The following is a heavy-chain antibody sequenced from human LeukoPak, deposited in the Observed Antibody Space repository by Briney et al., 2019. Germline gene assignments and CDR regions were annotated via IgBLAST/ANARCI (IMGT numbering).Heavy chain of an antibody. J-gene: IGHJ6*02. CDR1: GFPFSNAW. CDR3: AKESQGLLRPYYYYGMDV. D-gene: IGHD2/OR15-2a*01. CDR2: ISGSGDTT. V-gene: IGHV3-23*01. Sequence: GGSLRLSCAASGFPFSNAWMSWVRQAPGKGLEWVSGISGSGDTTYYADSVKGRFTISRDNSKNTLLLQMNRLRGEDSAVFYCAKESQGLLRPYYYYGMDVWGQGTTVTVSS.